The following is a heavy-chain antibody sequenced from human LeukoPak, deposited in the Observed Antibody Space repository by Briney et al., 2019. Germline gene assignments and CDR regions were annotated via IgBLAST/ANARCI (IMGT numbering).Heavy chain of an antibody. D-gene: IGHD3-10*01. CDR1: GFTVSSNS. J-gene: IGHJ4*02. CDR3: AKGHLWTMVRGEHQDY. Sequence: GGSLRLSCTVSGFTVSSNSMSWIRQPPGKGLEWVSAISGSGGSTYYADSVKGRFTISRDNSKNTLYLQMNSLRAEDTAVYYCAKGHLWTMVRGEHQDYWGQGTLVTVSS. CDR2: ISGSGGST. V-gene: IGHV3-23*01.